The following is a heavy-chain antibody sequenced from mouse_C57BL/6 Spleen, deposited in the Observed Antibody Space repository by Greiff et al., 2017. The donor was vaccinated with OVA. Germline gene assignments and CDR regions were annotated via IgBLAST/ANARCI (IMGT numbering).Heavy chain of an antibody. V-gene: IGHV1-82*01. J-gene: IGHJ3*01. CDR2: IYPGDGDT. CDR3: AFYDGYYGWFAY. CDR1: GYAFSSSW. Sequence: VQLQQSGPELVKPGASVKISCKASGYAFSSSWMNWVKQRPGKGLEWIGRIYPGDGDTNYNGKFKGKATLTADKSSSTAYMQLSSLTSEDSAVYFCAFYDGYYGWFAYWGQGTLVTVSA. D-gene: IGHD2-3*01.